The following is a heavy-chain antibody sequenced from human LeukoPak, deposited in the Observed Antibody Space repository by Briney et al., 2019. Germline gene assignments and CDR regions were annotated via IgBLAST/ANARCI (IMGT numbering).Heavy chain of an antibody. J-gene: IGHJ4*02. CDR2: ISGSGGST. D-gene: IGHD6-19*01. Sequence: GSLRLSCAASGFTFSSYSMNWVRQAPGKGLEWVSAISGSGGSTYYADSVKGRFTISRDNSKNTLYLQMNSLRAEDTAVYYCACVHSSGWYLFDYWGQGTLVTVSS. CDR1: GFTFSSYS. V-gene: IGHV3-23*01. CDR3: ACVHSSGWYLFDY.